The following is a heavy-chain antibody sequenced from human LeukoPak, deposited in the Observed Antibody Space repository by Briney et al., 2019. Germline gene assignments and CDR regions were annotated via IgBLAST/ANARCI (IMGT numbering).Heavy chain of an antibody. CDR3: ARDDGTYYYFDY. Sequence: ASVKVSCKASGHTFINYAFSWVRQAPGQGFEWMGWISAYNGNTNYAQKLQGRVTMTTDTSTSTAYMELRSLRSDDTAVYYCARDDGTYYYFDYWGQGTLVTVSS. J-gene: IGHJ4*02. CDR1: GHTFINYA. D-gene: IGHD1-1*01. V-gene: IGHV1-18*01. CDR2: ISAYNGNT.